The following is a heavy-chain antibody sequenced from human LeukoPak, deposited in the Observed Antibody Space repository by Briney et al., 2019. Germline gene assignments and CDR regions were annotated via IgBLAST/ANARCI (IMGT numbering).Heavy chain of an antibody. Sequence: PSETLSLTCTVSGGSISSGGYYWSWIRQHPGKGLEWIGYIYYSGSTYYNPSLKSRVTISVDTSKNQFSLKLSSVTAADTAVYYCARAGDYDFRSGYYYYYYGMDVWGQGTTVTVSS. CDR2: IYYSGST. CDR3: ARAGDYDFRSGYYYYYYGMDV. J-gene: IGHJ6*02. CDR1: GGSISSGGYY. V-gene: IGHV4-31*03. D-gene: IGHD3-3*01.